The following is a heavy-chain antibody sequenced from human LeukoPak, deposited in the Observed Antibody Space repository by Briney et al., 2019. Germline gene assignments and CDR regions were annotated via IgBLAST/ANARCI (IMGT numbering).Heavy chain of an antibody. CDR1: GYTFTSYY. D-gene: IGHD6-13*01. Sequence: GASVKVSCKASGYTFTSYYMHWVRQAPGQGLEWMGIINPSTGSTSYAQKFQGRVTMTRDTSTSTVYMELSSLRSEDTAVYYGARLRGPAAAMDPWGQGTLVTVSS. CDR2: INPSTGST. V-gene: IGHV1-46*01. J-gene: IGHJ5*02. CDR3: ARLRGPAAAMDP.